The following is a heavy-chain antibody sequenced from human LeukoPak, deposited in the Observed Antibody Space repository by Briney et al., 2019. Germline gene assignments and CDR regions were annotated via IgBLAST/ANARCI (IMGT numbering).Heavy chain of an antibody. CDR2: ISYTGSTT. CDR3: ARSWSGGNDGNFDY. J-gene: IGHJ4*02. CDR1: GGSVSSGGSY. Sequence: SETLSLTCTVSGGSVSSGGSYWSWIRQPPGKGLEWIGYISYTGSTTNCNPSLKSRVTISLDTSKKQLSLSLTSVTAADTAVYYCARSWSGGNDGNFDYWGQGTVVTVSS. V-gene: IGHV4-61*08. D-gene: IGHD4-23*01.